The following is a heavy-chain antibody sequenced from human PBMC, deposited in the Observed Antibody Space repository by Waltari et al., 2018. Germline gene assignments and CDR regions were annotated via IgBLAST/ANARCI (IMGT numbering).Heavy chain of an antibody. Sequence: QITLKESGPTLVKPTQTLTLTCTFSGFSLNTHEVGVGWIRQPPGKALEWLAIIYWNDDERYSPSLKSRITITQDTSKNQLVLTMTNMEAVDTATYYCASQSYCGGDCSPPYFDYWGQGILVTVSS. CDR1: GFSLNTHEVG. D-gene: IGHD2-21*01. J-gene: IGHJ4*02. CDR3: ASQSYCGGDCSPPYFDY. CDR2: IYWNDDE. V-gene: IGHV2-5*01.